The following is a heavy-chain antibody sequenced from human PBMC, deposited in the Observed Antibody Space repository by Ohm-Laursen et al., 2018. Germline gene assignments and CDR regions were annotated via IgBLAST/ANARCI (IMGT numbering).Heavy chain of an antibody. V-gene: IGHV4-31*03. CDR1: GGSISSGGYY. Sequence: TLSLTCTVSGGSISSGGYYWSWIRRHPGKGLEWIGYIYYSGSTYYNPSLKSRVTISVDTSKNQFSLKLSSVTAADTAVYYCARGRFGIAAAGPLDYWGQGTLVTVSS. CDR2: IYYSGST. D-gene: IGHD6-13*01. CDR3: ARGRFGIAAAGPLDY. J-gene: IGHJ4*02.